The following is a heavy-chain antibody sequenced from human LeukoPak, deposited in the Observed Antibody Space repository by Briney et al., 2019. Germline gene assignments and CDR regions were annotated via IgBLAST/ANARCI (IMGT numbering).Heavy chain of an antibody. D-gene: IGHD6-13*01. J-gene: IGHJ4*02. CDR2: ISSSSSTI. V-gene: IGHV3-48*01. CDR3: ARDRNQYSSSWYSDYFDY. CDR1: GFTFSSYS. Sequence: GGSLRLSCAASGFTFSSYSMNWVRQAPGKGLEWVSYISSSSSTIYYADSVKGRFTISRDNAKNSLYLQMNSLRAEDTAVYYCARDRNQYSSSWYSDYFDYWGQGTLVTVSS.